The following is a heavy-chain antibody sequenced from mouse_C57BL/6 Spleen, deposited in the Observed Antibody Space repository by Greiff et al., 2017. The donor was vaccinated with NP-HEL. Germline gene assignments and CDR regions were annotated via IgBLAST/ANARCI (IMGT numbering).Heavy chain of an antibody. D-gene: IGHD6-1*01. V-gene: IGHV1-52*01. J-gene: IGHJ4*01. CDR3: ARSGQLAMDY. Sequence: QVQLKQPGAELVRPGSSVKLSCKASGYTFTSYWMHWVKQRPIQGLEWIGNIDPSDSETHYNQKFKDKATLTVDKSSSTAYMQLSSLTSEDSAVYYCARSGQLAMDYWGQGTSVTVSS. CDR2: IDPSDSET. CDR1: GYTFTSYW.